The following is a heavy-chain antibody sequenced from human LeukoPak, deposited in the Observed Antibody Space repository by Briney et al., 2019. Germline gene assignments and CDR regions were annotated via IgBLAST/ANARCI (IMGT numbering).Heavy chain of an antibody. CDR3: ARWTPTYYYDSSGYYALGY. Sequence: EASVKVSCKASGYTFTGYYMHWVRQAPGQGLEWMGWINPNSGGTNYAQKFQGRVTMTRDTSISTAYMELSRLRSDDTAVYYCARWTPTYYYDSSGYYALGYWGQGTLVTVSS. D-gene: IGHD3-22*01. J-gene: IGHJ4*02. V-gene: IGHV1-2*02. CDR1: GYTFTGYY. CDR2: INPNSGGT.